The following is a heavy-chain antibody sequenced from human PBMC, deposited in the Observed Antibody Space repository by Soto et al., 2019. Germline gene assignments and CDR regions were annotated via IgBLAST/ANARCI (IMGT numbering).Heavy chain of an antibody. Sequence: SLRLSCAASGFTFSSYAMSWVRQAPGKGLEWVSAISGSGGSTYYADSVKGRFTISRDNSKNTLYLQMNSLRAEDTAVYYCAKLLDIVVVVAAHFDYWGQGTLVTVSS. J-gene: IGHJ4*02. CDR2: ISGSGGST. V-gene: IGHV3-23*01. D-gene: IGHD2-15*01. CDR1: GFTFSSYA. CDR3: AKLLDIVVVVAAHFDY.